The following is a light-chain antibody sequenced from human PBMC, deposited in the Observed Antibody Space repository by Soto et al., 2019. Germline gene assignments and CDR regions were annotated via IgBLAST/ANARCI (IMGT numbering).Light chain of an antibody. CDR3: QQYNSYSPWT. CDR2: DAS. Sequence: DIQMTQSPSTLSASVGDRVTITCRASQSISRSLAWYQQKPGKAPNLLIYDASSLESGVPSRFSGSGFGTEFTLTISSLQPDDFATYYCQQYNSYSPWTFGQGTKVEIK. J-gene: IGKJ1*01. V-gene: IGKV1-5*01. CDR1: QSISRS.